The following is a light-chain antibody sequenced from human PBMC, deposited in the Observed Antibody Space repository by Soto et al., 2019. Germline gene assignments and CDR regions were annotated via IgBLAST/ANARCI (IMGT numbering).Light chain of an antibody. CDR2: EVN. CDR3: SLYISGSTDV. Sequence: QSALTQPASVSGSPGQSITISCSGTSSDVGDYYYVSWYQQHPGKAPKLIMYEVNTRPSGVPDRFSGSKSGSTASLTISGLQAEDEADYYCSLYISGSTDVFGTGTKLTVL. CDR1: SSDVGDYYY. J-gene: IGLJ1*01. V-gene: IGLV2-14*01.